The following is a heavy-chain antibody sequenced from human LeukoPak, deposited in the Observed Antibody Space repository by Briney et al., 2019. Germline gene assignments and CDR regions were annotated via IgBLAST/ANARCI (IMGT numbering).Heavy chain of an antibody. D-gene: IGHD2-2*01. CDR1: GFTFSNYA. Sequence: PGGSLRLSCAASGFTFSNYAMTWVRQAPGEGLEWVSGISGSGGSTYYTDSVKGRFTISRDNSKNTLHLQMSSLRAEDTALYYCVKDRCDRTTCPEVWGQGTLVTVSS. J-gene: IGHJ4*02. CDR2: ISGSGGST. V-gene: IGHV3-23*01. CDR3: VKDRCDRTTCPEV.